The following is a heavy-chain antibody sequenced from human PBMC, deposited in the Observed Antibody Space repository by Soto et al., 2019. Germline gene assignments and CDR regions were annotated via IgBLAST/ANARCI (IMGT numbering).Heavy chain of an antibody. D-gene: IGHD3-9*01. J-gene: IGHJ4*02. CDR2: VSGAASHT. CDR1: GFTPTTTP. V-gene: IGHV3-23*01. CDR3: ATSFRYFDN. Sequence: GGYLRRLSCAGSGFTPTTTPLSWVRQPPGKGLEWVATVSGAASHTYYVDSVRGRFFISRDNSKNTVTLQMNNLTVDDTAVYYCATSFRYFDNWGQGTRVTVSS.